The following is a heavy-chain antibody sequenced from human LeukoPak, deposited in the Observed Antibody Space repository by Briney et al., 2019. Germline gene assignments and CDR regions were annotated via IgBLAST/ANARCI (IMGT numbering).Heavy chain of an antibody. J-gene: IGHJ4*02. CDR3: ARGPRRLLGFDY. CDR2: INHSGST. V-gene: IGHV4-34*01. D-gene: IGHD1-14*01. Sequence: SETLSLTCAVYGGSFSGYYWSWLRQPPGKGLEWIGEINHSGSTNYNPSLKSRVTISVDTSKNQFSLKLSSVTAAVTAVYYCARGPRRLLGFDYWGQGTLVTVSS. CDR1: GGSFSGYY.